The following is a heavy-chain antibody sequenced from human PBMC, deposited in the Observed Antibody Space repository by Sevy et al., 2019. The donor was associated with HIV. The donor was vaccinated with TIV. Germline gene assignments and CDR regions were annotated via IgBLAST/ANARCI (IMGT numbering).Heavy chain of an antibody. CDR3: ATLPTAPNYSSGYLFVS. V-gene: IGHV4-61*03. J-gene: IGHJ4*02. CDR2: MYYSGST. CDR1: GGSVSSRSDC. D-gene: IGHD6-19*01. Sequence: SETLSLTCTVSGGSVSSRSDCWSWIRQAPGKGLEWIGYMYYSGSTNYNPSLKCRVTISIDTSKNHFSLNLRSVTAVDTAVYYCATLPTAPNYSSGYLFVSWGQGTLVTYSS.